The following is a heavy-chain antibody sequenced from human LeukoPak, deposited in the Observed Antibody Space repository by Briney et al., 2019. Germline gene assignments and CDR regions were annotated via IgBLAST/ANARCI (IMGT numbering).Heavy chain of an antibody. J-gene: IGHJ4*02. CDR2: ISGSGGST. Sequence: PGGSLRLSCAASGFTFSSYAVSWVRQAPGKGLEWVSAISGSGGSTYYADSVKGRFTISRDNSKNTLYLQMNSLRAEDTAVYYCAKDPYYDFWSGPFDYWGQGTLVTVSS. CDR3: AKDPYYDFWSGPFDY. CDR1: GFTFSSYA. D-gene: IGHD3-3*01. V-gene: IGHV3-23*01.